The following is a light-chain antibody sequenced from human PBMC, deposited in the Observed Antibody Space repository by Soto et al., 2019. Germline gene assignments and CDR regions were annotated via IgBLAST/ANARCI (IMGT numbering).Light chain of an antibody. CDR3: QPYNNWPLT. V-gene: IGKV3-15*01. Sequence: EVVMRQSPATLSVSPGEDATLSCRASQGIGDTLTWYQHKPGQTPRLLIYAASTWPTGVPTRFSGSRSGAEFTLTINSLQSEDFAAYYCQPYNNWPLTFGEGTKVEIK. J-gene: IGKJ4*01. CDR2: AAS. CDR1: QGIGDT.